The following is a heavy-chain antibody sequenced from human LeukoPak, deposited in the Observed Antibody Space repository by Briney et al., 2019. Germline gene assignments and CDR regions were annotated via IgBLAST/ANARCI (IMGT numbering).Heavy chain of an antibody. CDR1: GFTFDDYC. CDR3: ARNPGGYRDY. Sequence: GGSLRLSCAASGFTFDDYCMSWVRQAPGKGLEWVSGINWNGGSTGYADSVKGRFTNSRDNAKNSLYLQINSVRAEDTAVYYCARNPGGYRDYWGQGTLVTVSS. CDR2: INWNGGST. V-gene: IGHV3-20*04. J-gene: IGHJ4*02. D-gene: IGHD3-22*01.